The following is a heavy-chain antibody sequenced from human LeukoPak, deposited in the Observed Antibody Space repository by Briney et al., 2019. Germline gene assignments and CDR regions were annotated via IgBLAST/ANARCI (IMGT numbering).Heavy chain of an antibody. J-gene: IGHJ4*02. V-gene: IGHV1-2*06. CDR1: GYTFTGYY. D-gene: IGHD1-26*01. CDR3: ARAGSGSYWRGWRIDY. Sequence: ASVKVSCKASGYTFTGYYMHWVRQAPGQGLEWMGRINPNSGGTNYAQKFQGRVTMTRDTSISTAYMELSRLRSDDTAVYYCARAGSGSYWRGWRIDYWGQGTLVTVSS. CDR2: INPNSGGT.